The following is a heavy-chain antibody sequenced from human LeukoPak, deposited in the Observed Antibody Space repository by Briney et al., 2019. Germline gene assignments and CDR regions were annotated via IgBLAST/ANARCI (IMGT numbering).Heavy chain of an antibody. CDR2: IRYAGSNK. J-gene: IGHJ6*02. V-gene: IGHV3-30*02. Sequence: GGPLRLSCAASELTFSSYGMDGFGQAPGKGLGCVSFIRYAGSNKYYADSLKGRFTISRDNSKNTLYLQMNSLRAEDTAVYYCARVGSVHYYYGMDVWGQGTTVTVS. CDR3: ARVGSVHYYYGMDV. CDR1: ELTFSSYG. D-gene: IGHD2-15*01.